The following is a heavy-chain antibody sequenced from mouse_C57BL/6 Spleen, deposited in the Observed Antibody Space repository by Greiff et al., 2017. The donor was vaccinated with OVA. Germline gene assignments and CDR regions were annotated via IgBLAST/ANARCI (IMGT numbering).Heavy chain of an antibody. CDR3: ARGGGTTVVARDYFDY. CDR1: GYTFTSYW. J-gene: IGHJ2*01. V-gene: IGHV1-52*01. CDR2: IDPSDSET. Sequence: QVQLKQPGAGLVRPGSSVKLSCKASGYTFTSYWMHWVKQRPIQGLEWIGNIDPSDSETHYNQKFKDKATLTVDKSSSTAYMQLSSLTSEDSAVYYCARGGGTTVVARDYFDYWGQGTTLTVSS. D-gene: IGHD1-1*01.